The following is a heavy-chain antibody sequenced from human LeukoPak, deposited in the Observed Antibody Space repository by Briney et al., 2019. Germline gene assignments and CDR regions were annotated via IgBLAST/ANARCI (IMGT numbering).Heavy chain of an antibody. CDR3: ARGRGLGVVSPYFDY. D-gene: IGHD3-3*01. CDR2: IYGDGRT. CDR1: GVTFSSYV. Sequence: GGSLRLSCAASGVTFSSYVMNWVRQAPGNGLERVSVIYGDGRTSHSASVRGRFTISRDNSKNIVSLQMNNLRAEDTAVYYCARGRGLGVVSPYFDYWGQGTLVTVSS. V-gene: IGHV3-53*01. J-gene: IGHJ4*02.